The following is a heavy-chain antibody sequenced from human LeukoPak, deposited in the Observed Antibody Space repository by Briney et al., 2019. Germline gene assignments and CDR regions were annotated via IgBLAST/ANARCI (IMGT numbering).Heavy chain of an antibody. CDR1: GFNFSSYA. Sequence: GGSLRLSCAASGFNFSSYAMSWVRQVPGEGLEWVAAISDTGISTYYADSVKGRFTISRDNSKNTLYLQMNSLRAEDTAVYYCAKAYYGDRHYYGMDVWGQGTTVTVSS. CDR2: ISDTGIST. J-gene: IGHJ6*02. D-gene: IGHD4-17*01. V-gene: IGHV3-23*01. CDR3: AKAYYGDRHYYGMDV.